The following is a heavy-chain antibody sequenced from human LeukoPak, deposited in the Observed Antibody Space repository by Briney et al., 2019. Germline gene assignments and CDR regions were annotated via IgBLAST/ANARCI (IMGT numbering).Heavy chain of an antibody. CDR2: FDPEDGET. CDR1: GYTLTELS. Sequence: ASVTVSCKVSGYTLTELSMHWVRQAPGKGGEGRGGFDPEDGETIYAQKFQGRLTMTHHTSTDTAYMELSSLRSEDTAVYYCATDRYYGSGNPFDYWGQGTLVTVSS. V-gene: IGHV1-24*01. D-gene: IGHD3-10*01. CDR3: ATDRYYGSGNPFDY. J-gene: IGHJ4*02.